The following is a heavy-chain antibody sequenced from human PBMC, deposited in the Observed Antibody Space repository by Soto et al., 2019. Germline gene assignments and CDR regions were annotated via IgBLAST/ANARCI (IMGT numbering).Heavy chain of an antibody. V-gene: IGHV3-13*01. CDR3: ARESPDIVLMVYDHQGAFDI. CDR2: IGTAGDT. CDR1: GFTFSSYD. Sequence: GGSLRLSCAASGFTFSSYDMHWVRQATGKGLEWVSAIGTAGDTYYPGSVKGRFTISRENAKNSLYLQMNSLRAEDTAVYYCARESPDIVLMVYDHQGAFDIWGQGTMVTVSS. D-gene: IGHD2-8*01. J-gene: IGHJ3*02.